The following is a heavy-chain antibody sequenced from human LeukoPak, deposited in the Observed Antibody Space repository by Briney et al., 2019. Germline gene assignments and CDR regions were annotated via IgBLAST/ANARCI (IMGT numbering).Heavy chain of an antibody. D-gene: IGHD3-22*01. CDR2: INPNSGGT. CDR3: ARNYDRSANRWFAP. Sequence: ASVKVSCKASGYTFTDYYIHSVRQARGQGVEWRGWINPNSGGTNYAQKFQGRVTMTRDTSISTAYMELSRLTSDDTAVYYCARNYDRSANRWFAPWGQGTPVTVSS. V-gene: IGHV1-2*02. J-gene: IGHJ5*02. CDR1: GYTFTDYY.